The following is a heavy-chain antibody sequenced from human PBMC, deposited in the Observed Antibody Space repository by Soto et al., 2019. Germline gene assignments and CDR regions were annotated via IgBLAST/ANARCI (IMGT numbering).Heavy chain of an antibody. CDR2: ISYDGSNK. V-gene: IGHV3-30-3*01. D-gene: IGHD3-10*01. Sequence: GGSLRLCCAASGFTFSSYAMHWVRQAPGKGLEWVAVISYDGSNKYYADSVKGRFTISRDNSKNTLYLQMNSLRAEDTAVYYCARGPPYYYGSGSLYNWFDPWGQGTLVTVSS. CDR3: ARGPPYYYGSGSLYNWFDP. CDR1: GFTFSSYA. J-gene: IGHJ5*02.